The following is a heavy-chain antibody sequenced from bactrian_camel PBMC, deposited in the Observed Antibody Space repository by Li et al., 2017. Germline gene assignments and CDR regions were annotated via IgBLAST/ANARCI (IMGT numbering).Heavy chain of an antibody. Sequence: VQLVESGGGLVQTGGSMKLSCAASGFEMNTAFMRWVRQAPGKGLEWVATINYAGDTTYYADSVKGRFTISRDNAKNTLYLQMDSLKPEDTAMYYCAAGRSCYFSDYAHLIDYGMDYWGKGTQVTVS. CDR1: GFEMNTAF. D-gene: IGHD4*01. J-gene: IGHJ7*01. V-gene: IGHV3S40*01. CDR2: INYAGDTT.